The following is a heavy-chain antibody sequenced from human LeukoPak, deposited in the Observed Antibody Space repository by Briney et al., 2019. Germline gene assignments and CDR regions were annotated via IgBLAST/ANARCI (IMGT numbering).Heavy chain of an antibody. CDR2: ISYDGSNK. V-gene: IGHV3-30*04. J-gene: IGHJ4*02. Sequence: GGSLRLSCAASGFTFSSYAMHWVRQAPGKGLEWVAVISYDGSNKYYADSVKGRFTISRDNSKNSLYLQMNSLRVEDTAVFYCARDQYDTWSRRGNFDSWGQGTLVIVSS. CDR1: GFTFSSYA. D-gene: IGHD3-3*01. CDR3: ARDQYDTWSRRGNFDS.